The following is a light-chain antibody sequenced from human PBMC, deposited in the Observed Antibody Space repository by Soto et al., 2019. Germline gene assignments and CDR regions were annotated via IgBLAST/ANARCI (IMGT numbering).Light chain of an antibody. CDR1: SSDVGSYYR. CDR3: CSYAGTNIFVV. Sequence: QSVLTQPASVSGSPGQSITISCTGTSSDVGSYYRVSWSQRHTGKAPKLMIYEDRRRPSGVSNRFSGSKSGNTASLTISGLQAEDEADYYCCSYAGTNIFVVFGGGTKVTVL. J-gene: IGLJ2*01. CDR2: EDR. V-gene: IGLV2-23*02.